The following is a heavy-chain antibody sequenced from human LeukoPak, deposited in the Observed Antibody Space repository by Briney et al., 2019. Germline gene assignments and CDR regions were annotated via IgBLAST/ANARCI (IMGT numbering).Heavy chain of an antibody. CDR2: IYYSGST. Sequence: SETLSLTCTVSGGSISSYYWSWIRQPPGKGLEWIGYIYYSGSTNYNPSLKSRVTISVDTSKSQFSLKLSSVTAADTAVYYCAREGPGLAVAGTVFFDYWGQGTLVTVS. J-gene: IGHJ4*02. CDR1: GGSISSYY. D-gene: IGHD6-19*01. V-gene: IGHV4-59*01. CDR3: AREGPGLAVAGTVFFDY.